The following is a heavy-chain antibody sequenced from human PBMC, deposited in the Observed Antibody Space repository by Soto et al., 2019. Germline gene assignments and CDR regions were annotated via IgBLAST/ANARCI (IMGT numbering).Heavy chain of an antibody. D-gene: IGHD3-10*01. Sequence: EVQLVESGGGLVQPGGSLRLSCAASGFTFSSYWMSWVRQAQGNGLEWVANITQDGSEKYSVDSVQGRFPISSDNAKNSLYLQMNSLRAEDTAVDYCARDTPITMVRGVIRTGNWFDPWGQGTLVTFSS. CDR2: ITQDGSEK. J-gene: IGHJ5*02. CDR3: ARDTPITMVRGVIRTGNWFDP. V-gene: IGHV3-7*03. CDR1: GFTFSSYW.